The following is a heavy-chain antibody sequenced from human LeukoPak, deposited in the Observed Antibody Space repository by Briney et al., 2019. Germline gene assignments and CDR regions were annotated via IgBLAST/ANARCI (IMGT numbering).Heavy chain of an antibody. J-gene: IGHJ4*02. CDR3: ARGSVLLWFGELLYGYFDY. V-gene: IGHV1-3*01. CDR2: INAGNGNT. Sequence: ASVKVSCKASGYTFTSYAMHWVRQAPGQRLEWMGWINAGNGNTKYSQKFQGRVTITRDTSASTAYMELSSLRSEDTAVYYCARGSVLLWFGELLYGYFDYWGQGTLVTVSS. CDR1: GYTFTSYA. D-gene: IGHD3-10*01.